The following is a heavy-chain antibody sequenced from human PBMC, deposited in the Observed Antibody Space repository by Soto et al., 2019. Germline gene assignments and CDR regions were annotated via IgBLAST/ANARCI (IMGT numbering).Heavy chain of an antibody. J-gene: IGHJ4*02. CDR1: GFTSSSYS. Sequence: GGSLRLSCAAPGFTSSSYSLNWVRQAPGKGLEWVSSISSTSSYIYYAYSVKGRFTISRDNSKNSLYLQMNSLRAEDTAVYYCARVGHRYYTHGVCYTLRSFDYWGQGTLVTVSS. CDR2: ISSTSSYI. CDR3: ARVGHRYYTHGVCYTLRSFDY. V-gene: IGHV3-21*01. D-gene: IGHD2-8*01.